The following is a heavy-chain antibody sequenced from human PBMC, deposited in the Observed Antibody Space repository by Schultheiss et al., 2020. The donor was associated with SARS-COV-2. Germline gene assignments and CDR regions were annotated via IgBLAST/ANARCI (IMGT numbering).Heavy chain of an antibody. V-gene: IGHV3-23*01. D-gene: IGHD5-18*01. CDR3: AKANTAMVTSLFDY. J-gene: IGHJ4*02. Sequence: GGSLRLSCAASGFTFSSYDMYWVRQATGKGLEWVSAISGSGGSTYYADSVKGRFTISRDNSKNTLYLQMNSLRAEDTALYYCAKANTAMVTSLFDYWGQGTLVTVSS. CDR1: GFTFSSYD. CDR2: ISGSGGST.